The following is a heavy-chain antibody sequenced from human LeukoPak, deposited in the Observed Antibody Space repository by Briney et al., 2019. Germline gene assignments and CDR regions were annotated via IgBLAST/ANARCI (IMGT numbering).Heavy chain of an antibody. V-gene: IGHV3-30*02. J-gene: IGHJ4*02. CDR1: GFTFSSYG. D-gene: IGHD5-18*01. CDR2: IRYDGSNK. CDR3: ARVGRGYSFKIYYFDY. Sequence: GGSLRLSCAASGFTFSSYGMHWVRQAPGKGLEWVAFIRYDGSNKYYADSLQGRFTISRDNSKNTVYVQMNSLREEDTAVYYCARVGRGYSFKIYYFDYWGQGTLVTVSS.